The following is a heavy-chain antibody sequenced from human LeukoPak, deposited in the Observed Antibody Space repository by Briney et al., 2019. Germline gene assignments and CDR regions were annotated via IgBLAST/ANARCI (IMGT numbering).Heavy chain of an antibody. V-gene: IGHV4-39*07. CDR1: GGSISSSSYY. CDR3: ARVRVRGVIKGNWFDP. D-gene: IGHD3-10*01. Sequence: SETLSLTCTVSGGSISSSSYYWGWIRQPPGKGLEWSGSIYYSGSTYYNPSLKSRVTISVDTSKNQFSLKLSSVTAADTAVYYCARVRVRGVIKGNWFDPWGQGTLVTVSS. J-gene: IGHJ5*02. CDR2: IYYSGST.